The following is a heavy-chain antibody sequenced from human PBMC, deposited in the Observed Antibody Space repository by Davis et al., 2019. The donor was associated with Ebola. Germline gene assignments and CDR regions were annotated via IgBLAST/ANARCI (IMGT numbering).Heavy chain of an antibody. D-gene: IGHD3/OR15-3a*01. J-gene: IGHJ4*02. Sequence: PSETLSLTCTVSGDSISDYYWSWIRQPAGKGLEWIGCIYISGSNSSNPSLKSRVAMSVDTSKNQFSLELSSVTAADTAVYYCASPHQIRGRNYFDCWGQGTLVTVSS. CDR3: ASPHQIRGRNYFDC. CDR1: GDSISDYY. V-gene: IGHV4-4*07. CDR2: IYISGSN.